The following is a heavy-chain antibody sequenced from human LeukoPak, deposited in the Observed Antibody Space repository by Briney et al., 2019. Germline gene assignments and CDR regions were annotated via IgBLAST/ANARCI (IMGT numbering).Heavy chain of an antibody. D-gene: IGHD6-19*01. V-gene: IGHV3-30*18. CDR1: GFTFSSYG. CDR2: ISYDGSNK. Sequence: GGSLRLSCAASGFTFSSYGMHWVRQAPGKGLEWVAVISYDGSNKYYADSVKGRFTISRDNSRNTLYLQMNSLRAEDTAVYYCAKDSSSGSPYYFDYWGQGTLVTVSS. CDR3: AKDSSSGSPYYFDY. J-gene: IGHJ4*02.